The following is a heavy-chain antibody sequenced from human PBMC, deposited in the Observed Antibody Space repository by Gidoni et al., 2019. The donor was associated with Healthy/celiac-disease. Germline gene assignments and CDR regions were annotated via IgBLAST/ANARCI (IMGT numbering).Heavy chain of an antibody. V-gene: IGHV3-21*01. CDR3: ARERFGELSFDY. CDR2: ISSSSSYI. Sequence: EVQLVESGGGLVKPGGSLRLSCAASAFTFSSYSMNWVRQAPGKGLEWVSSISSSSSYIYYADSVKGRFTISRDNAKNSLYLQMNSLRAEDTAVYYCARERFGELSFDYWGQGTLVTVSS. D-gene: IGHD3-10*01. J-gene: IGHJ4*02. CDR1: AFTFSSYS.